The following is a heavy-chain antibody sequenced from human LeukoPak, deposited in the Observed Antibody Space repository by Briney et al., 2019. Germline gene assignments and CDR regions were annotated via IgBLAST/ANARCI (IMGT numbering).Heavy chain of an antibody. CDR3: ARDGDLVGATESHFDY. CDR1: GFTFSSYA. CDR2: LSGSGGST. V-gene: IGHV3-23*01. D-gene: IGHD1-26*01. Sequence: GGSLRLSCAASGFTFSSYAMSWVRQAPGKGLEWVSALSGSGGSTYYADSVKGRFTISRDNSKNTLYLQMNSLRAEDTAVYYCARDGDLVGATESHFDYWGQGTLVTVSS. J-gene: IGHJ4*02.